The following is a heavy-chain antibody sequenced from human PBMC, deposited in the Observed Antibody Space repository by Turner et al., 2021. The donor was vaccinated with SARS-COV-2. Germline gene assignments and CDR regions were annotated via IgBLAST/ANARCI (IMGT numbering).Heavy chain of an antibody. CDR1: GFTFTNYR. V-gene: IGHV3-74*01. CDR2: IKGYGSCA. CDR3: ARSNPPQD. J-gene: IGHJ4*02. Sequence: EVQVVEYGGGNVQPAGSLRHSYAVSGFTFTNYRLHWVRQVTGKGLMCVARIKGYGSCATYADSVQGRFRIARDNAKNTLSLQMNNLRVEDTAIYYCARSNPPQDWGQGTLVTVSS.